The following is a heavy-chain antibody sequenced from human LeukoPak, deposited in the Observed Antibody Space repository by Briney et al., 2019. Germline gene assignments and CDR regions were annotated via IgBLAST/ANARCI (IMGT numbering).Heavy chain of an antibody. CDR1: GGSISSSSYY. V-gene: IGHV4-39*07. CDR3: ARHLGRYKEGGFDY. J-gene: IGHJ4*02. CDR2: IYYSGST. D-gene: IGHD1-14*01. Sequence: MSSETLSLTCTVSGGSISSSSYYWGWIRQPPGKGLEWIGSIYYSGSTYYNPSLKSRVTISVDTSKNQFSLKLSSVTAADTAVYYCARHLGRYKEGGFDYWGQGTLVTVSS.